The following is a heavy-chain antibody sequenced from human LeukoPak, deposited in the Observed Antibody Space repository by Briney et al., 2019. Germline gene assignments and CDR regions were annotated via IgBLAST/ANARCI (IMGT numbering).Heavy chain of an antibody. V-gene: IGHV3-30*04. D-gene: IGHD3-22*01. CDR1: GSTFSSYA. J-gene: IGHJ4*02. CDR3: ASACTGYYDSSGHY. Sequence: GRSLRLSCAASGSTFSSYAMHWVRQAPGKGLEWVAVVSYDGSNKYYADSVKGRFTISRDNSKNTLYLQMNSLRAEDTAVYYCASACTGYYDSSGHYWGQGTLVTVSS. CDR2: VSYDGSNK.